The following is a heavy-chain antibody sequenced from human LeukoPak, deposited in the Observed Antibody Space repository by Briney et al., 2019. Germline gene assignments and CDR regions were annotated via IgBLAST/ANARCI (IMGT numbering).Heavy chain of an antibody. CDR1: GGSISSGGYY. V-gene: IGHV4-31*03. Sequence: SETLSLTCTVSGGSISSGGYYWSWIRQHPGKGLEWIGYIYYSGSTYYNPSLKSRVTISVDTSKNQFSLRLSSVTAADTAVYYCARVDCSSTSCYSFDYWGQGTLVTVSS. J-gene: IGHJ4*02. CDR3: ARVDCSSTSCYSFDY. CDR2: IYYSGST. D-gene: IGHD2-2*01.